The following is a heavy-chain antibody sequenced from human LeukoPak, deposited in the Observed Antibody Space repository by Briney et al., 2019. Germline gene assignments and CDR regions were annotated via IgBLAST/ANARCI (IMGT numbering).Heavy chain of an antibody. V-gene: IGHV4-38-2*01. CDR2: IHHSGST. D-gene: IGHD3-16*02. Sequence: SETLSLTCAVSGYSISSGYYWGWIRQPPGKGLEWIGSIHHSGSTYYNPSLKSRVTISVDPSKNQFSLKLRSVTAADTAVHYCARRMVNYVWGSYRYDAFDIWGQGTMVTVSS. CDR1: GYSISSGYY. J-gene: IGHJ3*02. CDR3: ARRMVNYVWGSYRYDAFDI.